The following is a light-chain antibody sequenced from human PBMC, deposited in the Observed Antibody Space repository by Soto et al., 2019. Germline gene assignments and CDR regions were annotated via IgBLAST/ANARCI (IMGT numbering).Light chain of an antibody. V-gene: IGKV3-15*01. Sequence: EIVMTQSPATLSVSPGERATLSCRASQSVSSNLAWYQQKPGQAPGLLIYGASTRATGIPARFSGSGSGTEFTLTISSLQSEDCAIYYCQQRSNWPPITFGQGTRLEIK. CDR3: QQRSNWPPIT. CDR1: QSVSSN. CDR2: GAS. J-gene: IGKJ5*01.